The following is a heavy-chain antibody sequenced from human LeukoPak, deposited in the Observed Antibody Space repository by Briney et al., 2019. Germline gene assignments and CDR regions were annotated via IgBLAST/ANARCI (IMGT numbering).Heavy chain of an antibody. CDR3: ARARGAGPGGHFDY. J-gene: IGHJ4*02. CDR1: GFSFSDNY. CDR2: ISNSGSYT. Sequence: GGSLRLSCAASGFSFSDNYMSWIRQAPGKGLEWVSYISNSGSYTNYPDSVKGRFTISRDNAKNSLYPQMNSLRDEDTAVYYCARARGAGPGGHFDYWSQGTLVTVSS. V-gene: IGHV3-11*05. D-gene: IGHD6-19*01.